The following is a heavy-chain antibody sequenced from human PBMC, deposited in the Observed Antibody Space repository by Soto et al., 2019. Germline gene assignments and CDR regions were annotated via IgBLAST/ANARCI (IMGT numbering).Heavy chain of an antibody. D-gene: IGHD6-19*01. V-gene: IGHV3-73*02. CDR2: IRSKPNSYAT. CDR3: TRHAVDY. CDR1: GFSFSDSA. Sequence: EVHLVESGGSLVQPGGSLKLSYVASGFSFSDSAMHWVRQASGKGLEWVGRIRSKPNSYATAYDESVKGRFTISRDDSKNTAYLQMNSLKTEDTAVYYCTRHAVDYWGQGTLVTVSS. J-gene: IGHJ4*02.